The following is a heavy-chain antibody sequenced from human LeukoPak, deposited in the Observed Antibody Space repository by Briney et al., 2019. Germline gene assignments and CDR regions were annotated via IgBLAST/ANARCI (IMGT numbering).Heavy chain of an antibody. V-gene: IGHV4-39*07. Sequence: PSETLSLTCTVSGGSISSSSYYWGWIRQPPGKGLEWIGSIYYSGSTYYNPSLKSRVTISVDTSKNQFSLKLSSVTAADTAVYYCARDGGGATTFGVPDFDYWGQGTLVTVSS. J-gene: IGHJ4*02. CDR3: ARDGGGATTFGVPDFDY. D-gene: IGHD1-26*01. CDR1: GGSISSSSYY. CDR2: IYYSGST.